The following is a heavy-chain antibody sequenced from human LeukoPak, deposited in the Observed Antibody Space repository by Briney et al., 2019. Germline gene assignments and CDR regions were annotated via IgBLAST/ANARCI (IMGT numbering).Heavy chain of an antibody. J-gene: IGHJ4*02. CDR3: ARDRSSSI. Sequence: GSLRLSCAASGFTFSSYAMSWVRQPPGKGLEWIGEIYHSGSTNYNPSLKSRVTISVDKSKNQFSLKLSSVTAADTAVYYCARDRSSSIWGQGTLVTVSS. D-gene: IGHD6-6*01. V-gene: IGHV4-4*02. CDR2: IYHSGST. CDR1: GFTFSSYAM.